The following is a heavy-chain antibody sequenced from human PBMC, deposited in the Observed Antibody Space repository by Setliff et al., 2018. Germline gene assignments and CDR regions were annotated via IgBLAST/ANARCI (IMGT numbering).Heavy chain of an antibody. CDR2: IYPGDYDT. CDR1: GYSFTTYW. CDR3: ARLGGDSTGYSLDY. V-gene: IGHV5-51*01. J-gene: IGHJ4*02. Sequence: GESLKISCKASGYSFTTYWIAWVRQMPGKGLEWMGVIYPGDYDTSYSPSFQGRVTISVDKSSNTAYLQWSSLKASDTAIYYCARLGGDSTGYSLDYWGQGSLVTVSS. D-gene: IGHD3-9*01.